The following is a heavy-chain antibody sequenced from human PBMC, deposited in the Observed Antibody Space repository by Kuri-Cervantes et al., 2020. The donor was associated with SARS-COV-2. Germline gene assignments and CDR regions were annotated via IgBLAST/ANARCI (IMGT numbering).Heavy chain of an antibody. J-gene: IGHJ5*02. CDR1: GFTFDDYG. D-gene: IGHD3-3*01. CDR2: ISSSSSYI. CDR3: ARGGNDFWSGYPTTNWFDP. Sequence: GESLKISCAASGFTFDDYGMSWVRQAPGKGLEWVSSISSSSSYIYYADSVKGRFTISRDNAKNSLYLQMNSLRAEDTAVHYCARGGNDFWSGYPTTNWFDPWVQGTLGTGAS. V-gene: IGHV3-21*01.